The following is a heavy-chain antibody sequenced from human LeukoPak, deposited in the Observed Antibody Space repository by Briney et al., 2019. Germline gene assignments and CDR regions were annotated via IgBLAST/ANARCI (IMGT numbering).Heavy chain of an antibody. V-gene: IGHV3-30-3*01. J-gene: IGHJ6*02. Sequence: PGGSLRLSCAASGFTFSSYAMPWVRQAPGKGLEWVAVISYDGGNKYYADSVKGRFIISRDNSKNTLYLQMNSLRAEDTAVYYCARDSTIPPHYYYGMDVWGQGTTVTVSS. D-gene: IGHD5-12*01. CDR1: GFTFSSYA. CDR3: ARDSTIPPHYYYGMDV. CDR2: ISYDGGNK.